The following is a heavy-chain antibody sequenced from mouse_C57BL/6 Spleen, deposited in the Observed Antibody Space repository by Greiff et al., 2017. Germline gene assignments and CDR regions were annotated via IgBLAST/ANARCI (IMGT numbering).Heavy chain of an antibody. CDR3: ARSGPGPYDYDRGFAY. V-gene: IGHV1-69*01. J-gene: IGHJ3*01. CDR2: IDPSDSYT. D-gene: IGHD2-4*01. CDR1: GYTFTSYW. Sequence: VQLQQPGAELVMPGASVKLSCKASGYTFTSYWMHWVKQRLGQGLEWIGEIDPSDSYTNYNQKFKGRSTLTVDKSSSTAYMQLSSLTSEDSAVYYCARSGPGPYDYDRGFAYWGQGTLVTVSA.